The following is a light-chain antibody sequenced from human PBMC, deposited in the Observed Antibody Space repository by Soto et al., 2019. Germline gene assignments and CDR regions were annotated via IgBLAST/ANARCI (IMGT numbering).Light chain of an antibody. V-gene: IGLV2-23*02. CDR1: SADVGSYNL. J-gene: IGLJ3*02. CDR3: CAFAGRETYWA. Sequence: QSALTQPASVSGSPGQSITISCTGTSADVGSYNLVSWYQQHPGRAPKLVICEVTERPSGISNRFSGSKSGNTASLTISGLQPEDEADYYSCAFAGRETYWAFGGGTKLTVL. CDR2: EVT.